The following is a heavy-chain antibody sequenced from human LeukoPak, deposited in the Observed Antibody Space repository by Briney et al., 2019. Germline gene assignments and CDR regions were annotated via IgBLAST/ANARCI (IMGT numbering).Heavy chain of an antibody. Sequence: PGGSLRLSCAASGFTVSTYYMSWVRQAPGRVLEWVSVISSGGSTYFADSVKGRFTISSDNSMNILYLQRNSLTAEDTAVYYCARAQGVNVLFDCWGQGTLVIVSS. CDR2: ISSGGST. CDR3: ARAQGVNVLFDC. J-gene: IGHJ4*02. D-gene: IGHD3-10*01. V-gene: IGHV3-66*01. CDR1: GFTVSTYY.